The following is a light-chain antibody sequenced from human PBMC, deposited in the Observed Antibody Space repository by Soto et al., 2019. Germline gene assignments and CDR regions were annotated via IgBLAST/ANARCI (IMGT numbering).Light chain of an antibody. V-gene: IGKV3-20*01. CDR3: QHYDSLPTT. J-gene: IGKJ2*01. CDR1: QTIGRNF. CDR2: GAS. Sequence: EIVLTQSPGTLSLSPGDRATLSCRASQTIGRNFLAWYQQKPGQGPRLLIYGASIRATGIPDRFSVSGSGTDFTLTISRLEPEDCGMYFCQHYDSLPTTFGQGTKLEIK.